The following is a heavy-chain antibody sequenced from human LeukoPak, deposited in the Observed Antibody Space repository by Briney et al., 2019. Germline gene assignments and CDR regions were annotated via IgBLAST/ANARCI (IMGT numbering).Heavy chain of an antibody. J-gene: IGHJ4*02. CDR3: ARAPYYYDSSGYYFDY. Sequence: SVKVSCKASGGTLSSYAISWVRQAPGQGLEWMGRIIPILGIANYAQKFQGRVTITADKSTSTAYMELSSLRSEDTAAYYCARAPYYYDSSGYYFDYWGQGTLVTVSS. V-gene: IGHV1-69*04. CDR1: GGTLSSYA. D-gene: IGHD3-22*01. CDR2: IIPILGIA.